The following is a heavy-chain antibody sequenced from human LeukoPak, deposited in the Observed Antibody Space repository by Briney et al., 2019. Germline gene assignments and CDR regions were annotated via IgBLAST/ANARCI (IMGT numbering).Heavy chain of an antibody. CDR2: IYYSGST. CDR1: GGSISSGDYY. J-gene: IGHJ3*02. D-gene: IGHD3-9*01. CDR3: ARDPRYFDRLPFRGFGAFDI. V-gene: IGHV4-30-4*01. Sequence: SQTLSLTCTVSGGSISSGDYYWSWIRQPPGKGLEWIGYIYYSGSTYYNPSLKSRVTISVDTSKNQFSLKLSSVTAADTAVYYCARDPRYFDRLPFRGFGAFDIWGQGTMVTVSS.